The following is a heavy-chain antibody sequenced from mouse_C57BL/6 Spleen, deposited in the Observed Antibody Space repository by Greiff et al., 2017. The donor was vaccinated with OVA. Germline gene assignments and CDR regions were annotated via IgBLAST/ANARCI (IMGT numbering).Heavy chain of an antibody. Sequence: VQLQQSGPELVKPGASVKISCKASGYTFTDYYMNWVKQSHGKSLEWIGDINPNNGGTSYNQKFKGKATLTVDKSSSTAYMELRSLTSEDSAVYYCAREEGGNYFDYWGQGTTLTVSS. CDR1: GYTFTDYY. D-gene: IGHD1-1*02. CDR2: INPNNGGT. CDR3: AREEGGNYFDY. J-gene: IGHJ2*01. V-gene: IGHV1-26*01.